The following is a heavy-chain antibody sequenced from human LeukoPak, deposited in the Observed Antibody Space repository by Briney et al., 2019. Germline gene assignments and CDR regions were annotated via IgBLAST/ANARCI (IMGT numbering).Heavy chain of an antibody. J-gene: IGHJ3*02. Sequence: PGRSLRLSCAASGFTFSSYGMRWVRQAPGKGLEWVAVIPYDGSNKYYADSVKGRFTISRDNSKNTLYLQMNSLRAEDTAVYYCAKDRSGYGDAFDIWGQGTMVTVSS. CDR2: IPYDGSNK. CDR1: GFTFSSYG. V-gene: IGHV3-30*18. CDR3: AKDRSGYGDAFDI. D-gene: IGHD3-3*01.